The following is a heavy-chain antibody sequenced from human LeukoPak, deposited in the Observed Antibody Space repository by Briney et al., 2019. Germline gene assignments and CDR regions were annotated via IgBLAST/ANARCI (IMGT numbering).Heavy chain of an antibody. CDR3: ARDIASGRFDY. J-gene: IGHJ4*02. CDR2: IWYDGSNK. D-gene: IGHD2-21*01. V-gene: IGHV3-33*01. Sequence: TLRLSRAASGFTFRNHGMHWVRQAPGTGLEGVAVIWYDGSNKYYGDSVKGRFTISRDNSKNTVNLEMDSLRAEDTAGYYCARDIASGRFDYWGLGT. CDR1: GFTFRNHG.